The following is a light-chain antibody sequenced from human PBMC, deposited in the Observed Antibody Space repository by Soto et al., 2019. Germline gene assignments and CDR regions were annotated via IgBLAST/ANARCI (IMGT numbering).Light chain of an antibody. V-gene: IGLV4-69*01. Sequence: QPVLTQSPSASASLGASVKLTCTLSSGHSNYAIAWHQQQPEKGPRYLMKVNSDGSHSKGDGIPDRFSGSISGAERYLTIFSLQSEDEADYYCQTWDTGIWVFGGGTKLTVL. CDR3: QTWDTGIWV. CDR1: SGHSNYA. CDR2: VNSDGSH. J-gene: IGLJ3*02.